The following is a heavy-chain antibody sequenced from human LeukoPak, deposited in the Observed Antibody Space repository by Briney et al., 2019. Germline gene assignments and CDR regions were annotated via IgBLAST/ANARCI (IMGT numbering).Heavy chain of an antibody. Sequence: ASVKVSCKASGGTFSSYAISWVRQAPGQGLEWMGGIIPIFGTANYAQKFQGRVTITADESTSTAYMELSSLRSEDTAVYYCARGGLGYCSSTSCYENYYYGMDVWGQGTTVTVSS. CDR2: IIPIFGTA. D-gene: IGHD2-2*01. CDR1: GGTFSSYA. V-gene: IGHV1-69*13. CDR3: ARGGLGYCSSTSCYENYYYGMDV. J-gene: IGHJ6*02.